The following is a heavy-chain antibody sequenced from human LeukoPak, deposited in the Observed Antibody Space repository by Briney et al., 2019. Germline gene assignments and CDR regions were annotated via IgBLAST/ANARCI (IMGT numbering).Heavy chain of an antibody. D-gene: IGHD6-6*01. V-gene: IGHV3-49*03. CDR3: TRGVWSPDY. CDR1: GFPFGDSA. CDR2: IRTKTYGGTT. Sequence: GSLRLSCTASGFPFGDSAMSWFRQAPGKGLEWVGFIRTKTYGGTTEYAASVKGRFTISRDDSKSIAYLQMNSLNTEDTAVYRCTRGVWSPDYWGQGTLVIVSS. J-gene: IGHJ4*02.